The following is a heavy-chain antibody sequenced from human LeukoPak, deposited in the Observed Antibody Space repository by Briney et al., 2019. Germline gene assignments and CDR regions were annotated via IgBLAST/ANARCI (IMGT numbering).Heavy chain of an antibody. CDR1: GGSISSGGYY. CDR3: ARAPSHYDFWSGYYGTPSEFDY. CDR2: IYYSGST. J-gene: IGHJ4*02. V-gene: IGHV4-31*03. Sequence: SQTLSLTCTVSGGSISSGGYYWSWLRQHPGKGLEWIGYIYYSGSTNYNPSLKSRVTISVDTSKNQFSLKLSSVTAADTAVYYCARAPSHYDFWSGYYGTPSEFDYWGQGTLVAVS. D-gene: IGHD3-3*01.